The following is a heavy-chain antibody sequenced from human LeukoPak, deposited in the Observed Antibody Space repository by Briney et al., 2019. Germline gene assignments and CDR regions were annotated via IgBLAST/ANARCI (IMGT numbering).Heavy chain of an antibody. D-gene: IGHD1-26*01. Sequence: SETLSLTCAVYGGSFSGYYWSCIRQPPGKGLEWIGEINHSGSTNYNPSLKSRVTISVDTSKNQFSLKLSSVTAADTAVYYCARGRGGIVGATRPDYWGQGTLVTVSS. CDR1: GGSFSGYY. V-gene: IGHV4-34*01. J-gene: IGHJ4*02. CDR2: INHSGST. CDR3: ARGRGGIVGATRPDY.